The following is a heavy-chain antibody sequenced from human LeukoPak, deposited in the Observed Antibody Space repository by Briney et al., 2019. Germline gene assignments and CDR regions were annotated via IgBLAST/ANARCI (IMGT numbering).Heavy chain of an antibody. Sequence: SETLSLTRTVSGASISSSSYYLGWIRQSPGKGLEWIWSIYYSGSTYFNPSLKSRVTMSVDTSKNHFSLKLTSVTAADTAVYYCARHPGYYDSSGYYVSAFDIWGQGTMVTVSS. CDR3: ARHPGYYDSSGYYVSAFDI. J-gene: IGHJ3*02. CDR1: GASISSSSYY. CDR2: IYYSGST. D-gene: IGHD3-22*01. V-gene: IGHV4-39*01.